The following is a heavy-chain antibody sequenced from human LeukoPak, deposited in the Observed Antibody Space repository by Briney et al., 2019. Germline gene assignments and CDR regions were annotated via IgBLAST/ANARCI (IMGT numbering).Heavy chain of an antibody. CDR3: ARELRDYYDSSGYFGSFYYFDY. CDR2: IYYSGST. V-gene: IGHV4-59*01. Sequence: SETLSLTCTVSGGSISSYYWNWIRQPPGKGLEWIGYIYYSGSTNYNISLKSRVTISVDTSKNQFPLKLSSVNAADTAVYYCARELRDYYDSSGYFGSFYYFDYWGQGTLVTVSS. D-gene: IGHD3-22*01. CDR1: GGSISSYY. J-gene: IGHJ4*02.